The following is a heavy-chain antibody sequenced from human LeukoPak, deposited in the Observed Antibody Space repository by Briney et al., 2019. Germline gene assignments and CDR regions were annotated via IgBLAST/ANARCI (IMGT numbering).Heavy chain of an antibody. Sequence: PGGSLRLSCAASGFTFDDYTMHWVRQAPGKGLEWVSLISWDGGSTYYADSVKGRFTISRDNSKNSLFLQMNSLRTEDTTLYYCAKAGGGYYFDYWGQGTLVTVSS. D-gene: IGHD2-15*01. CDR2: ISWDGGST. J-gene: IGHJ4*02. V-gene: IGHV3-43*01. CDR3: AKAGGGYYFDY. CDR1: GFTFDDYT.